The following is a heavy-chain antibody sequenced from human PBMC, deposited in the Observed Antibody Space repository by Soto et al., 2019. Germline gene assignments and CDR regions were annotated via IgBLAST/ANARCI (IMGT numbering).Heavy chain of an antibody. V-gene: IGHV4-30-4*01. Sequence: QVQLQESGPGLVKPSQTLSLTCTVSGASIRGGNYYWSWIRQPPGKGLEWIGYIYYSGNTLYNPSLKSRVTISVDTSKNQFSLNLRSVTAADTAVYYCARDGDPYYHDSSGASDYGMDVWGQGTTVTVSS. CDR2: IYYSGNT. CDR3: ARDGDPYYHDSSGASDYGMDV. CDR1: GASIRGGNYY. J-gene: IGHJ6*02. D-gene: IGHD3-22*01.